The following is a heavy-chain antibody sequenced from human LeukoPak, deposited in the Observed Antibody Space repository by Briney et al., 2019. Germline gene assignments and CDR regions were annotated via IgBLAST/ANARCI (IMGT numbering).Heavy chain of an antibody. V-gene: IGHV4-4*07. CDR3: ARAVTMIVVDYSWDAFDI. CDR2: IYTSGST. CDR1: GGSISSYY. Sequence: PSETLSLTCTVSGGSISSYYWSWIRQPAGKGLEWIGRIYTSGSTNYNPSLKSRVTMSVDTSKNQFSLKLSSATAADTAVYYCARAVTMIVVDYSWDAFDIWGQGTMVTVSS. D-gene: IGHD3-22*01. J-gene: IGHJ3*02.